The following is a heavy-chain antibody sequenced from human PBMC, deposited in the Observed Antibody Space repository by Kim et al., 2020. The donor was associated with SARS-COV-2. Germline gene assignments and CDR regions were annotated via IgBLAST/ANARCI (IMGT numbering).Heavy chain of an antibody. CDR1: GFTFSSYA. CDR2: ISGSGGST. CDR3: AKSGYYYGSGSYFVY. D-gene: IGHD3-10*01. V-gene: IGHV3-23*01. Sequence: GGSLRLSCAASGFTFSSYAMSWVRQAPGKGLEWVSAISGSGGSTYYADSVKGRFTISRDNSKNTLYLQMNSLRAEDTAVYYCAKSGYYYGSGSYFVYWGQGTLVTVSS. J-gene: IGHJ4*02.